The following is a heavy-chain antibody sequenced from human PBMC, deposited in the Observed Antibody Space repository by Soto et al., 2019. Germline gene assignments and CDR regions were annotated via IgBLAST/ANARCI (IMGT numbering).Heavy chain of an antibody. Sequence: GGSLRLSCAASGFTFSSYSMNWVRQAPGKGLEWVSSISSSSSYIYYAESVKGRCTISRDNAKNSLYLQMNSLRAEDTAVYYCARDRIQSRYCSSTSCFDAFDIWGKGTMVAVS. CDR3: ARDRIQSRYCSSTSCFDAFDI. V-gene: IGHV3-21*01. CDR2: ISSSSSYI. D-gene: IGHD2-2*01. J-gene: IGHJ3*02. CDR1: GFTFSSYS.